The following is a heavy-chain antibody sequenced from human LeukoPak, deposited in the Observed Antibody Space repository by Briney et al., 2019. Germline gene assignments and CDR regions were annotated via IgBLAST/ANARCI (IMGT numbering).Heavy chain of an antibody. D-gene: IGHD3-10*01. J-gene: IGHJ4*02. Sequence: PGRSLRLSCAASGFTFSSYSIHWVRQAPGKGLEWVAVISYDGSNKYYADSVKGRFTISRDNSKNTLYLEMNSLRAEDTAVYYCARDEMVRGVGFSKVWGQGTLVTVSS. CDR3: ARDEMVRGVGFSKV. V-gene: IGHV3-30*03. CDR1: GFTFSSYS. CDR2: ISYDGSNK.